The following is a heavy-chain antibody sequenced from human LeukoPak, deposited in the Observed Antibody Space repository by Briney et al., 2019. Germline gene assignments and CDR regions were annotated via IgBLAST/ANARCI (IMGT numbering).Heavy chain of an antibody. CDR1: GFTFSNYS. Sequence: PGGSLRLSCAASGFTFSNYSMNWVRQTPAKGLDWVSYISSSGSTIYFADAMQDRLTISRDNAKDPLYLQVSSRRAEDTAVYYCARDQLRTGAFDIWGQGTLVTVSS. CDR2: ISSSGSTI. J-gene: IGHJ3*02. V-gene: IGHV3-48*01. D-gene: IGHD4-17*01. CDR3: ARDQLRTGAFDI.